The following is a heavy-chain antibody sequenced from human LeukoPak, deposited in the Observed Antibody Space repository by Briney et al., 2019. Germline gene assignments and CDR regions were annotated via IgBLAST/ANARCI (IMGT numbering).Heavy chain of an antibody. CDR1: GFTFSNYG. Sequence: GRSLRLSCAASGFTFSNYGIHWVRQAPGKGLEWVAIIWYDGSNKYYADSVKGRFTISRDNSKNTLYLQMNSLRAEDTAVYYCARVGGSMVRGVINPVDYWGQGTLVTVSS. CDR2: IWYDGSNK. CDR3: ARVGGSMVRGVINPVDY. J-gene: IGHJ4*02. D-gene: IGHD3-10*01. V-gene: IGHV3-33*01.